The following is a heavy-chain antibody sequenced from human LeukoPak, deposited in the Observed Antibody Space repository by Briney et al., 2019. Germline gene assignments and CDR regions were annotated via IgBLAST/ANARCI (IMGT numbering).Heavy chain of an antibody. CDR1: GYSISSGYY. CDR3: ITSLAAAGSGSLDAFDI. Sequence: SETLSLTCAVSGYSISSGYYWGWIRQPPGKGLEWIGSNYHSGSTYYNPSLKSRVTISVDTSKNQFSLKLSSVTAADTAVYYCITSLAAAGSGSLDAFDIWGQGTMVTVSS. V-gene: IGHV4-38-2*01. CDR2: NYHSGST. J-gene: IGHJ3*02. D-gene: IGHD6-13*01.